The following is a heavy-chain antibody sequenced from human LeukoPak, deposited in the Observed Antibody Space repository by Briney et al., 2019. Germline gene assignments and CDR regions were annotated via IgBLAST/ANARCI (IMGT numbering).Heavy chain of an antibody. Sequence: GGSLRLSCAASGFTFSNNAMSWVRQAPGKGLEWVSATSTSGGSAYYADSVKGRFTISRDNSKNTLYLRMDSPRADDTAVYYCARYSGSYYYPPAWDLWGQGTLVTVSS. J-gene: IGHJ4*02. CDR2: TSTSGGSA. V-gene: IGHV3-23*01. CDR3: ARYSGSYYYPPAWDL. D-gene: IGHD1-26*01. CDR1: GFTFSNNA.